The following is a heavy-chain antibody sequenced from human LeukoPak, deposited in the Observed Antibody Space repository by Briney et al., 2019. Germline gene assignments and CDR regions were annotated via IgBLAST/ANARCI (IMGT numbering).Heavy chain of an antibody. CDR2: INTNTGNP. V-gene: IGHV7-4-1*02. CDR1: GYTFTSYA. Sequence: ASVKVSCKASGYTFTSYAMNWVRQAPGQGLEWMGWINTNTGNPTYAQGFTGRFVFPLDTSVSTAYLQISSLKAEDTAVYYCAREIWSEPPYYYYGMDVWGQGTTVTVSS. J-gene: IGHJ6*02. D-gene: IGHD1-14*01. CDR3: AREIWSEPPYYYYGMDV.